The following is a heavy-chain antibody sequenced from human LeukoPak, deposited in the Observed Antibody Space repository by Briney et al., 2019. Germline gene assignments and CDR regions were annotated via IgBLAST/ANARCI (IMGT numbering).Heavy chain of an antibody. CDR1: GGSISNYY. V-gene: IGHV4-39*01. Sequence: SETLSLTCTVSGGSISNYYWGWIRQSPGKGLEWIGTIYYSGSTYYNPSLKSRVTISVDTSKNQFSLRLSSVTAADTAVYYCARAARPDYYDSPFDYWGQGTLVTVSS. CDR2: IYYSGST. CDR3: ARAARPDYYDSPFDY. J-gene: IGHJ4*02. D-gene: IGHD3-22*01.